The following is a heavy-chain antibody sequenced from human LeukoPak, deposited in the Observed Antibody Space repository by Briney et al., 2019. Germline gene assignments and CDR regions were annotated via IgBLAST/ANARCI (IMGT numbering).Heavy chain of an antibody. Sequence: VASVKVSCKASGGTFSSYAISWVRQAPGQGLEWMGGIIPIFGTANYAQKFQGRVTMTTDTSTSTAYMELRSLRSDDTAVYYCARDLFIAVAGTIDYWGQGTLVTVSS. V-gene: IGHV1-69*05. J-gene: IGHJ4*02. CDR3: ARDLFIAVAGTIDY. CDR1: GGTFSSYA. CDR2: IIPIFGTA. D-gene: IGHD6-19*01.